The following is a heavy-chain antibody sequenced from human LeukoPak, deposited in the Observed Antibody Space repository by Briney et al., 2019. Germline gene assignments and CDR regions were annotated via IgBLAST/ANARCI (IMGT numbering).Heavy chain of an antibody. J-gene: IGHJ4*02. CDR1: GFTFRTYE. Sequence: PGGSLRLSCAASGFTFRTYEMNWVGQAPGKGLEGVSYISRTCTTIYYVPSVNAPFTISRDNAKNSLYLQMNSLTVEDTAVYYCAGDPPPYTTDWHGSVWGQGTLVTVSS. V-gene: IGHV3-48*03. D-gene: IGHD2-2*02. CDR3: AGDPPPYTTDWHGSV. CDR2: ISRTCTTI.